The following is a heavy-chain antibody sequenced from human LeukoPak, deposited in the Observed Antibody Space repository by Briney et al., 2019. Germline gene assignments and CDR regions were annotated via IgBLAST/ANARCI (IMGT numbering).Heavy chain of an antibody. Sequence: SETLSLTCTVSGGSISSYYWSWIRQPAGKGLEWIGRIYTSGNTNYNPSLKSRVTMSVDTSKNQFSLKLSSVTAADTAVYYCARDGWGSLPNWFDPWGQGTLVTVSS. CDR1: GGSISSYY. CDR3: ARDGWGSLPNWFDP. V-gene: IGHV4-4*07. CDR2: IYTSGNT. D-gene: IGHD1-26*01. J-gene: IGHJ5*02.